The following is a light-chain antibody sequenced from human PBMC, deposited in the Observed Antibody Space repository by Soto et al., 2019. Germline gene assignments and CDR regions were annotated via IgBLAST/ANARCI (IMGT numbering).Light chain of an antibody. J-gene: IGKJ2*01. CDR2: EAS. CDR1: QDISNS. Sequence: DIQMTQSPSSLSTSVGERVTITCQASQDISNSLNWYQQKPGKAPNLLIYEASKLQTGVPSRFNGSGSWKQFSLPINHLPPEDYCTYLLQKYGKPPPVPFGLGNKPEIK. CDR3: QKYGKPPPVP. V-gene: IGKV1-33*01.